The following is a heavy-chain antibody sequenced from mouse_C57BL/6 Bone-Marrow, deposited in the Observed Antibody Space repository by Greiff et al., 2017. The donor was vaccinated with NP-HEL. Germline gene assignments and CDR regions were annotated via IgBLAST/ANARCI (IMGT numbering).Heavy chain of an antibody. J-gene: IGHJ3*01. CDR1: GFTFSSYA. Sequence: EVHLVESGGGLVKPGGSLKLSCAASGFTFSSYAMSWVRQTPEKRLEWVATISDGGSYTYYPDNVKGRFTISRDNAKNNLYLQMSHLKSEDTAMYYCARDQAQATAYWGQGTLVTVSA. D-gene: IGHD3-2*02. CDR2: ISDGGSYT. V-gene: IGHV5-4*01. CDR3: ARDQAQATAY.